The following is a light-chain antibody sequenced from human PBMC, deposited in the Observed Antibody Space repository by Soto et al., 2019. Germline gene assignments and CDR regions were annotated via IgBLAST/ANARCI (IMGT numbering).Light chain of an antibody. CDR3: QQYYSTPRT. CDR1: QSVLYSSNNKNY. Sequence: DIVMTQSPDSLAVSLGERATINCKCSQSVLYSSNNKNYLAWYQQKPGQPPKLLIYWASTRESGVPDRFSGSGSGTDFTPTISSLQAEDVALYYCQQYYSTPRTFGQGTKVDIK. CDR2: WAS. V-gene: IGKV4-1*01. J-gene: IGKJ1*01.